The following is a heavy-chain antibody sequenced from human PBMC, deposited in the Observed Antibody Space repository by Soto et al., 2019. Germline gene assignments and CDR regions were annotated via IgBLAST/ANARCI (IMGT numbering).Heavy chain of an antibody. V-gene: IGHV2-5*02. D-gene: IGHD3-16*01. Sequence: QITLKESGPPLVKPTQTLTLTCTFSGFSLSTSGVGVGWIRQPPGKALEWLALIYWDDDKRYSPSLKSRLTITKDSSKNQVVLTMTNMDPVDTATSYWGHRRRGSYVDYWGQGTLVTVSS. CDR3: GHRRRGSYVDY. CDR1: GFSLSTSGVG. J-gene: IGHJ4*02. CDR2: IYWDDDK.